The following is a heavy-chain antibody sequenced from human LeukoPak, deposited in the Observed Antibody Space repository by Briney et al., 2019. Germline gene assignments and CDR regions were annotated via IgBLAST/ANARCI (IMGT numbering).Heavy chain of an antibody. J-gene: IGHJ4*02. D-gene: IGHD5-24*01. CDR3: ARGRWYPNN. CDR1: GGSFSGYY. V-gene: IGHV4-34*01. CDR2: IYYSGST. Sequence: SETLSLTCAVDGGSFSGYYWSWIRQPPGKGLEWIGSIYYSGSTYYNPSLKSRVTISVDTSKNQFSLKLSSVTAADTAVFYCARGRWYPNNWGQGTLVTVSS.